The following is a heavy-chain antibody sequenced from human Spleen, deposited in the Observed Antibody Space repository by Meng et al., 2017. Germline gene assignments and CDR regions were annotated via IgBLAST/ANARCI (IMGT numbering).Heavy chain of an antibody. V-gene: IGHV4-34*01. Sequence: QLQQWGAGRLNPSGPLSLSCAGYGWSFIGYYWNWIRQPPGRGLEWIGEINHSGTTNYNPSLKSRVTISVDTSKNQFSLKLSSVTAADTAVYYCAGARSPRIFDYWGQGALVTVSS. CDR2: INHSGTT. CDR1: GWSFIGYY. CDR3: AGARSPRIFDY. D-gene: IGHD1-26*01. J-gene: IGHJ4*02.